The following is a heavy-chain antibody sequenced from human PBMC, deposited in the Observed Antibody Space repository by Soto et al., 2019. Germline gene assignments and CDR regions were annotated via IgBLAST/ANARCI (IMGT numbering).Heavy chain of an antibody. V-gene: IGHV4-59*01. D-gene: IGHD6-6*01. CDR1: GGSISSYY. Sequence: QVQLQESGPGLVKPSETLSLTCIVSGGSISSYYWSWIRQPPGKGLEWIGYIYYTGGTNYNPSLKSRVTTSLDTSKNQFSLKLSSVTAADTAVYYCARGDMSLAGRTHPLDWYFDLWGRGTLVTVSS. CDR3: ARGDMSLAGRTHPLDWYFDL. J-gene: IGHJ2*01. CDR2: IYYTGGT.